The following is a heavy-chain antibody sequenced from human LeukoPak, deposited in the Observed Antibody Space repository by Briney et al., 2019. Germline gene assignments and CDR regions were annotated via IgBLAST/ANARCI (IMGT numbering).Heavy chain of an antibody. Sequence: GGSLRLSCAASGFTFDDYAMHWVRQAPGKGLEWVSSISSSSSYIYYADSVKGRFTISRDNAKNSLYLQMNSLRAEDTAVYYCARDRSIAAAGIWWFDPWGQGTLVTVSS. V-gene: IGHV3-21*01. CDR1: GFTFDDYA. J-gene: IGHJ5*02. CDR2: ISSSSSYI. CDR3: ARDRSIAAAGIWWFDP. D-gene: IGHD6-13*01.